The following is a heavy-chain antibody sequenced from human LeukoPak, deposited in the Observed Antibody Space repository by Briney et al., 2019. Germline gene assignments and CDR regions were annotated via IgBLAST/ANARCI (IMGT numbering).Heavy chain of an antibody. D-gene: IGHD6-13*01. J-gene: IGHJ4*02. CDR1: GFTFNNYA. V-gene: IGHV3-23*01. CDR3: AKDPPSTSIWYVPGDY. Sequence: GRSLRLSCVASGFTFNNYAMSWVRQAPGKGLEWVSGISGSGASTYYAGSVKGRFTISRDNSKNTLYLQVKSLRADDTALYYCAKDPPSTSIWYVPGDYWGQGTLVTVSS. CDR2: ISGSGAST.